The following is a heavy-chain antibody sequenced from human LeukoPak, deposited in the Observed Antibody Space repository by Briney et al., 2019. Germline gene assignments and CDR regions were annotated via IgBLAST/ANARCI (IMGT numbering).Heavy chain of an antibody. CDR1: GFTFSSYA. CDR2: ISAGGGSP. J-gene: IGHJ5*02. CDR3: AKDGGIAEAGGWFDP. D-gene: IGHD6-13*01. V-gene: IGHV3-23*01. Sequence: PGGSLRLSCAASGFTFSSYAMSWVRQAPGKGLEWVSAISAGGGSPYYADSVKGRFTISRDNSKNTLYLQMNSLGAEDTAVYYCAKDGGIAEAGGWFDPWGQGTLVTVSS.